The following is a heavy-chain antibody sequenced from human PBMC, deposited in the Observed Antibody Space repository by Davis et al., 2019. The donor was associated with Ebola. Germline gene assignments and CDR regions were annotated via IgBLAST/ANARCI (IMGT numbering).Heavy chain of an antibody. J-gene: IGHJ6*04. CDR1: GGSISSSNW. CDR2: IYHSGST. Sequence: MPSETLSLTCAVSGGSISSSNWWSCVRQPPGKELEWIGEIYHSGSTNYNPSLKSRVTISVDKSKNKFSLKLSSVTAADTAVYYCARASYGYYHYGMDVWGKGTTVTVSS. D-gene: IGHD3-16*01. CDR3: ARASYGYYHYGMDV. V-gene: IGHV4-4*02.